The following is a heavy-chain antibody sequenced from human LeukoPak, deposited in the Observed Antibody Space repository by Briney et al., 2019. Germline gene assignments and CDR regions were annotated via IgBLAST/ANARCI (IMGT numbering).Heavy chain of an antibody. V-gene: IGHV3-30*02. J-gene: IGHJ4*02. CDR1: GFTFSSYA. Sequence: GGSLRPSCAASGFTFSSYAMHWVRQAPGKGLEWVAFIRYDGSNKYYADSVKGRFTISRDNSKNTLYLQMNSLRTEDTTVYYCAKDMDVGGYGSGSYLEFDDYWGQGTLVTVSS. D-gene: IGHD3-10*01. CDR3: AKDMDVGGYGSGSYLEFDDY. CDR2: IRYDGSNK.